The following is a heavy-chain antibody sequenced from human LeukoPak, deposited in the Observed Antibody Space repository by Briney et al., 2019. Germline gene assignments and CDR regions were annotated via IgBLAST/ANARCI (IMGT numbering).Heavy chain of an antibody. CDR1: GGSISSYY. CDR2: IYYSGST. J-gene: IGHJ4*02. Sequence: SETLCLTCTVSGGSISSYYWSWIRQPPGKGLEWIGYIYYSGSTNYNPSLKSRVTISVDTSKNQFSLKLSSVTAADTAMYYCARQEAVAAAKDYWGQGTLVTVSS. D-gene: IGHD6-19*01. CDR3: ARQEAVAAAKDY. V-gene: IGHV4-59*08.